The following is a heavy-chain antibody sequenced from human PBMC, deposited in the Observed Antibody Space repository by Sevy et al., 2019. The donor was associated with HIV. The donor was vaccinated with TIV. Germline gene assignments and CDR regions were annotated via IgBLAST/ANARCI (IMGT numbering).Heavy chain of an antibody. CDR1: GFSFSNYW. J-gene: IGHJ4*02. CDR2: IKQDESDK. CDR3: AKGNSGSFDY. Sequence: GGSLRLSCAASGFSFSNYWMHWVRQAPGKGLEWVANIKQDESDKYYAASVKGRFTISRDNAKNSVYLEMNSLRPEDTAIYYCAKGNSGSFDYWGQGTLVTVSS. D-gene: IGHD3-22*01. V-gene: IGHV3-7*01.